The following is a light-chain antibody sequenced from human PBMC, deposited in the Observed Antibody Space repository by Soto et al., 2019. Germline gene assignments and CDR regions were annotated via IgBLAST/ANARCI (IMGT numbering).Light chain of an antibody. J-gene: IGKJ5*01. CDR1: QGIKNW. V-gene: IGKV1-12*01. CDR3: QQLNSYPIT. CDR2: TGS. Sequence: IQMTQSPPYVSASVGDRVTITCRASQGIKNWLAWYRQKPGKAPNLLIYTGSSLQSGVPSRFSGSGSGTDFTLTISSLQPEDFATYYCQQLNSYPITFGQGTRLEIK.